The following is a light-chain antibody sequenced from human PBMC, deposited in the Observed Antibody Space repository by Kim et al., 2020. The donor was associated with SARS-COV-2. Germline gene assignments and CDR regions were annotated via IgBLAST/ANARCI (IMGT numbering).Light chain of an antibody. V-gene: IGLV2-23*01. CDR3: CSYAGSSTYV. Sequence: QSALTQPVSVSGSPGQSITISCTGTSSDVGGYNLVSWYQHLPGKAPKLMIFEDTSRPSGVSNLFSGSKSGNTASLTISGLQAEDEADYYCCSYAGSSTYVFGTGTKVTVL. CDR1: SSDVGGYNL. CDR2: EDT. J-gene: IGLJ1*01.